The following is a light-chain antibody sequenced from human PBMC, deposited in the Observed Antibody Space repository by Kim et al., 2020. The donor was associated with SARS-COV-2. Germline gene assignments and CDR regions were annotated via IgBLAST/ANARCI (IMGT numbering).Light chain of an antibody. CDR2: GKN. CDR1: SLRSYY. J-gene: IGLJ3*02. Sequence: LGQTVRITCQGDSLRSYYASWYQQKPGPAPVLVIYGKNNRPSGIPDRFSGSSSGNTASLTIPGAQAEDEADYYCNSRDSSGNHWVFGGGTQLTVL. CDR3: NSRDSSGNHWV. V-gene: IGLV3-19*01.